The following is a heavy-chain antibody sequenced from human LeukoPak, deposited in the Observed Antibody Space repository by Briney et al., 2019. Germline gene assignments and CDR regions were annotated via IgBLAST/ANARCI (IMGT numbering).Heavy chain of an antibody. CDR2: ISISGSNI. Sequence: GGSLRLSCAASGFTFSDYYMSWIRQAPGKGLEWISYISISGSNIYYADSVKGRFTISRDNAKNSLYLQMNSLRAEDTALYYCARQVWFGEFYYYMDVWGKGTTVTVSS. CDR1: GFTFSDYY. D-gene: IGHD3-10*01. CDR3: ARQVWFGEFYYYMDV. J-gene: IGHJ6*03. V-gene: IGHV3-11*04.